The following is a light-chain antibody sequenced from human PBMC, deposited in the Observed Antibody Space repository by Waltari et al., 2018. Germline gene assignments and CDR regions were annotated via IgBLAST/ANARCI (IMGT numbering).Light chain of an antibody. Sequence: IVLTQSPGTLSLSPGERATLSCRASQSVNRYLAWYQQRPGQAPRLLIYAASTRATGIPDRFSGSGYGTDFTLTISRLEPEDFAVYYCQNHERLPATFGQGTKVEIK. CDR3: QNHERLPAT. CDR2: AAS. V-gene: IGKV3-20*01. CDR1: QSVNRY. J-gene: IGKJ1*01.